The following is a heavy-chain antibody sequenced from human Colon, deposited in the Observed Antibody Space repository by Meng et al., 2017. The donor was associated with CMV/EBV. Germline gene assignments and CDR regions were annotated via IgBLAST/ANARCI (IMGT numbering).Heavy chain of an antibody. Sequence: GESLKISCAASGFTFSNAWMSWVRQAPGKGLEWVGRIKSKTDGGTTDYAAPVKGRFTISRDDSKNTLYLQMNSLKTEDTAVYYCARDRRNNVGMDVWGQGTTVTVSS. CDR1: GFTFSNAW. D-gene: IGHD2-8*01. CDR2: IKSKTDGGTT. CDR3: ARDRRNNVGMDV. J-gene: IGHJ6*02. V-gene: IGHV3-15*01.